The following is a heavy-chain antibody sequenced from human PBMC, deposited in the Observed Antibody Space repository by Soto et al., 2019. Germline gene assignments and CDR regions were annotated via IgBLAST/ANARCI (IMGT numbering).Heavy chain of an antibody. V-gene: IGHV1-69*12. D-gene: IGHD2-15*01. CDR3: ASWLKGPDIGNYYYGMDV. J-gene: IGHJ6*02. CDR2: IMPIFRAP. Sequence: QVQLVQSGAEVKKPGSSVKVSCKASGGAFSDYAFSWVRQAPGQGLEWLGGIMPIFRAPDYAQKFQGRVRITADEFTRTAYMEMNSLSSEDTAVYYCASWLKGPDIGNYYYGMDVWGQGTTVTVS. CDR1: GGAFSDYA.